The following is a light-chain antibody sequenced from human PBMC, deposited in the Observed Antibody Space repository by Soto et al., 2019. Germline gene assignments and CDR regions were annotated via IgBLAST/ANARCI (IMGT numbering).Light chain of an antibody. J-gene: IGKJ1*01. Sequence: IVMTQSPXTLXVSPGERATLSCRASQRVSSNVAWYQQKPGQAPRLLLYGASARATGVPARFSGSGSGTQFTLTISSLQSEDFAVYYCQQYNNWRQTFGQGTKVDIK. CDR2: GAS. V-gene: IGKV3-15*01. CDR1: QRVSSN. CDR3: QQYNNWRQT.